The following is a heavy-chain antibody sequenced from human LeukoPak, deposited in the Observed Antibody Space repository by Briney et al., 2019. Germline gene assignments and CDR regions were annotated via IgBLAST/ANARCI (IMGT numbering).Heavy chain of an antibody. J-gene: IGHJ6*02. CDR1: GFTFSSHG. CDR2: IRYDGSNK. V-gene: IGHV3-30*02. Sequence: GGSLRLSCAASGFTFSSHGMHWVRQAPGKGLEWVAFIRYDGSNKYYADSVKGRFTISRDNSKNTLYLQMNSLRAEDTAVYYCAKDLTVDTAMVYYYYGMDVWGQGTTVTVSS. CDR3: AKDLTVDTAMVYYYYGMDV. D-gene: IGHD5-18*01.